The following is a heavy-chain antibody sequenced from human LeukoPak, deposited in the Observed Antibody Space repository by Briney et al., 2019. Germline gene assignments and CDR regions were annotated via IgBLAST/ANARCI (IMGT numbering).Heavy chain of an antibody. CDR3: AKDRYSYAYEYFDC. V-gene: IGHV3-30*18. Sequence: GGSLRLSCAASGFTFSSYGMHWVRQAPGKGLEWVAVISYDGRNKYYADSVKGRFTISRDNSKNTLYLQMISLRAEDTAVYYCAKDRYSYAYEYFDCWGQGTLVTVSS. J-gene: IGHJ4*02. D-gene: IGHD5-18*01. CDR1: GFTFSSYG. CDR2: ISYDGRNK.